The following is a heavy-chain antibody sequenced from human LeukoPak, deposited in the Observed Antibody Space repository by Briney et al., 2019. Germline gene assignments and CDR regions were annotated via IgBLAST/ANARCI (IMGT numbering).Heavy chain of an antibody. CDR2: INAGNGNT. V-gene: IGHV1-3*01. Sequence: GASVKVSCKASGYTFSNYGISWVRQAPGQRLEWMGWINAGNGNTKYSQKFRGRVTITRDTSASTAYMELSSPRSEDTAVYYCARVSMDYVTNWGQGTLVTVSS. CDR1: GYTFSNYG. J-gene: IGHJ4*02. CDR3: ARVSMDYVTN. D-gene: IGHD3-16*01.